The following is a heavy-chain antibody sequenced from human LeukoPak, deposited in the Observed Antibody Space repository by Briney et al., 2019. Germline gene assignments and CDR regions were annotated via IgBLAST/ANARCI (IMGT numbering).Heavy chain of an antibody. CDR2: IYPGDSDT. D-gene: IGHD5-12*01. J-gene: IGHJ6*02. CDR3: ARPSGYEYYYYGMDV. Sequence: HGGYLELSWQGSGFSFTSYWIGWVGQVPGKGLEWMGIIYPGDSDTRYSPSFQGQVTISADKSISTAYLQWSSLKASDTAMYYCARPSGYEYYYYGMDVWGQGTTVTVSS. V-gene: IGHV5-51*01. CDR1: GFSFTSYW.